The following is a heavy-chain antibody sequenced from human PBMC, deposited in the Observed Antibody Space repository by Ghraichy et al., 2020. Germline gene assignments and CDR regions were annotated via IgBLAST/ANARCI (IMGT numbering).Heavy chain of an antibody. CDR2: IYYSGST. CDR1: GGSISSYY. J-gene: IGHJ6*03. CDR3: ARQVDARSSWHYYYYYYMDV. D-gene: IGHD6-13*01. V-gene: IGHV4-59*08. Sequence: SETLSLTCTVSGGSISSYYWSWIRQPPGKGLEWIGYIYYSGSTNYNPSLKSRVTISVDTSKNQFSLKLSSVTAADTAVYYCARQVDARSSWHYYYYYYMDVWGKGTTVTVSS.